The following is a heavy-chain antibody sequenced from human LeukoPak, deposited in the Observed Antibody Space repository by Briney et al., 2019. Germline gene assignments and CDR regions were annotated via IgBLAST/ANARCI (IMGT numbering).Heavy chain of an antibody. CDR1: GYTFTSYD. Sequence: GASVKVSCKASGYTFTSYDINWVRQATGQGLEWMGWMNPNSGNTGYAQKFQGRVTITRNTSISTAYMEMSSLRSEDTAVYYCARDKYRSGWYTGYMDVWGKGTSVSISS. CDR2: MNPNSGNT. CDR3: ARDKYRSGWYTGYMDV. J-gene: IGHJ6*03. D-gene: IGHD6-19*01. V-gene: IGHV1-8*03.